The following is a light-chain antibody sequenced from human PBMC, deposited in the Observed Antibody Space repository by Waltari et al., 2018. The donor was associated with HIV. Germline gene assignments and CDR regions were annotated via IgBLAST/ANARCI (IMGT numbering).Light chain of an antibody. CDR1: QSIVTW. CDR2: ASS. V-gene: IGKV1-12*01. Sequence: DIQMTQSPSLVSASVGDRVTITCRASQSIVTWLSWYQQKPETAPALLIFASSRLQGGIPGRFSGSGSGTKFTLTIRNIQPDDFAIYHCQQAHSLPWTFGQGTKVE. CDR3: QQAHSLPWT. J-gene: IGKJ1*01.